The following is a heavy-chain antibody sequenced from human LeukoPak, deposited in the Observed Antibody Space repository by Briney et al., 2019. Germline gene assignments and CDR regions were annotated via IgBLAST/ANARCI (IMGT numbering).Heavy chain of an antibody. J-gene: IGHJ4*02. CDR1: GFTFRTYT. V-gene: IGHV3-23*01. D-gene: IGHD1-1*01. CDR2: ISSSGGGT. CDR3: ARDDPFDY. Sequence: PAGSLRLSCAASGFTFRTYTMNWVRQAPGKGLEWVSAISSSGGGTYDADSVKGRFNSSRDNSKNTLYLQMNRLRAEDTAVYYCARDDPFDYWGQGTLVTVSS.